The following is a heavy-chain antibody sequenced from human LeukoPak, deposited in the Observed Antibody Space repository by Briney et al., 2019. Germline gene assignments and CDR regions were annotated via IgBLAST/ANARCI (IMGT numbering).Heavy chain of an antibody. Sequence: RGCPRLSRAASGFTSSDYNMSGDRQAPGKGLEWVSYISSSGGNIYYEDTVRARFTISRENAKNSLYLKMNSLRAEDTAVYYCARTHNYYDSSGYASGKYSDYWGQGTLVTVSS. D-gene: IGHD3-22*01. CDR3: ARTHNYYDSSGYASGKYSDY. CDR1: GFTSSDYN. V-gene: IGHV3-11*04. CDR2: ISSSGGNI. J-gene: IGHJ4*02.